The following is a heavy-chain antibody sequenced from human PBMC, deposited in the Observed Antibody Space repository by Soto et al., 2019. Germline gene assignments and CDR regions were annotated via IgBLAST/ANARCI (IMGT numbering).Heavy chain of an antibody. J-gene: IGHJ6*02. CDR3: ARGSGWYSYYYYGMDV. Sequence: SETLSLTCAVYGGSFSGYYWSWIRQPPGKGLEWIGEINHSGSTNYNPSLKSRVTISVDTSKNQFSLKLSSVTAADTAVYYCARGSGWYSYYYYGMDVWGQGTTVTVSS. V-gene: IGHV4-34*01. CDR2: INHSGST. D-gene: IGHD6-19*01. CDR1: GGSFSGYY.